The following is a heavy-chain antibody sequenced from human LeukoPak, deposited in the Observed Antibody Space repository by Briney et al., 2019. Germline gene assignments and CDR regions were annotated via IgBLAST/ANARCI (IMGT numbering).Heavy chain of an antibody. CDR3: AIRKSGNAIDY. V-gene: IGHV3-66*01. D-gene: IGHD5-12*01. CDR2: IYSGGST. Sequence: GGSLRLSCAASGFAVSSNYMSWVRQAPGKGLEWVAVIYSGGSTNYADSVKGGFTISRDNSKNTLYLLMNSLRAEDTAVYYCAIRKSGNAIDYWGQGTLVTVSS. J-gene: IGHJ4*02. CDR1: GFAVSSNY.